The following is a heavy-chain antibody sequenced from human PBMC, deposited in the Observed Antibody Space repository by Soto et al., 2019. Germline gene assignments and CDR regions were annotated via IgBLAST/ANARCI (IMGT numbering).Heavy chain of an antibody. CDR3: AREIDPGYCSSTSCYAPRASLDAFGI. CDR1: GYTFTSYY. Sequence: ASVKVSCKASGYTFTSYYMHWVLQAPGQGLEWMGIINPSGGSTSYAQKFQGRVTMTRDTSTSTGYMELSSLRPEDTAVYYCAREIDPGYCSSTSCYAPRASLDAFGIWGKGTMVTV. V-gene: IGHV1-46*01. J-gene: IGHJ3*02. D-gene: IGHD2-2*01. CDR2: INPSGGST.